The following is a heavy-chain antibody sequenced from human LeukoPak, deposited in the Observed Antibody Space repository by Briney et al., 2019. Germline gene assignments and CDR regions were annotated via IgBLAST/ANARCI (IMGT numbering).Heavy chain of an antibody. D-gene: IGHD2-2*01. CDR1: GFTFSNYW. CDR3: SSTNSFDY. J-gene: IGHJ4*02. CDR2: IKQEGSEK. V-gene: IGHV3-7*01. Sequence: GGSLRLSCAASGFTFSNYWMSWVRQAPGKGLEWVAKIKQEGSEKNYVDSVKGRFTISRDNTKNSLYLQMNSLRAEDTAVYYCSSTNSFDYWGQGTLVTVSS.